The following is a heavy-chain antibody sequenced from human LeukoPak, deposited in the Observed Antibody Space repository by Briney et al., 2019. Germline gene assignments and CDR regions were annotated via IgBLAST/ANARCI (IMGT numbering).Heavy chain of an antibody. J-gene: IGHJ4*02. CDR3: ARAIYSSSWYGTSYFDY. CDR2: INPSGGST. Sequence: ASVKVPCKASGYTFTSYYMHWVRQAPGQGLEWMGIINPSGGSTSYAQKFQGRVTMTRDMSTSTVYMELSSLRSEDTAVYYCARAIYSSSWYGTSYFDYWGQGTLVTVSS. CDR1: GYTFTSYY. V-gene: IGHV1-46*01. D-gene: IGHD6-13*01.